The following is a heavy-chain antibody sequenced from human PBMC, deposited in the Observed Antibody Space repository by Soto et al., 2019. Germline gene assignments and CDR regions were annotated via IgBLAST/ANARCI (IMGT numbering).Heavy chain of an antibody. D-gene: IGHD3-16*01. CDR3: ARIMITFGGAPYGMDV. J-gene: IGHJ6*02. V-gene: IGHV4-30-2*01. CDR1: GGSISSGGYS. CDR2: IYHSGST. Sequence: SETLSLTCAVSGGSISSGGYSWSWIRQPPGKGLEWIGYIYHSGSTYYNPSLKSRVTISVGRSKNQFSLKLSSVTAADTAVYYCARIMITFGGAPYGMDVWGQGTTVTVSS.